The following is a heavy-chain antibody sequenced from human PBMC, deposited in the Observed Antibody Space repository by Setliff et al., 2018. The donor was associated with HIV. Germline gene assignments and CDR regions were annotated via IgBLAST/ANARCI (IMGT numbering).Heavy chain of an antibody. V-gene: IGHV4-39*01. D-gene: IGHD3-22*01. CDR3: ARYRYYYDSSGYGRWFDP. CDR2: IYYSGST. J-gene: IGHJ5*02. CDR1: GGSISSSSYY. Sequence: LSLTCTVSGGSISSSSYYWGWIRQPPGKGLEWIGSIYYSGSTYYNPSLKSRVTISVDASENQFSLRLNSVTAADTAVYYCARYRYYYDSSGYGRWFDPWGQGTLVTVSS.